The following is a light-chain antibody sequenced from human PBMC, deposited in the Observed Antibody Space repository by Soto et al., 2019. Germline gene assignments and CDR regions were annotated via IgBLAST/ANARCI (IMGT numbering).Light chain of an antibody. Sequence: AIRMTQSPSSFSASTVDIVTVAFRASQGISSYLAWYQQKPGKAPKLLIYAASTLQSGVPSRFSGSGSGTDFTLTISCLQSEDFATYYCQQYYSYPRTFGQGTKVDIK. CDR2: AAS. CDR3: QQYYSYPRT. J-gene: IGKJ1*01. CDR1: QGISSY. V-gene: IGKV1-8*01.